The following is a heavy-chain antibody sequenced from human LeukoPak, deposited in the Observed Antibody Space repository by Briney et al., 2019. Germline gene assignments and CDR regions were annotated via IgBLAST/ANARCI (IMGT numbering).Heavy chain of an antibody. D-gene: IGHD1-26*01. V-gene: IGHV3-48*04. J-gene: IGHJ3*02. CDR2: ISSGSTTI. Sequence: GGSLRLSCAASGFTFITYSMNWVRQAPGKGLEWVSYISSGSTTIYYADSVKGRFTISRDNAKNSLYLQMNGLRAEDTAVYYCARDGAYSGSYRAAFDIWGRGTMVTVSS. CDR3: ARDGAYSGSYRAAFDI. CDR1: GFTFITYS.